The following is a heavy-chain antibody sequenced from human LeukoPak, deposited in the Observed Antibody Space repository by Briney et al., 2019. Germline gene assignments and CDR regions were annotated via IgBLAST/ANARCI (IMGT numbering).Heavy chain of an antibody. Sequence: GGSLRLSCAASGFTFSSYAMHWVRQAPGKGLEWVAVISYDGSNKYYADSVKGRFTISRDNSKNTLYPQMNSLRAEDTAVYYCARNYYDSSGYYYDIYYFDYWGQGTLVTVSS. CDR3: ARNYYDSSGYYYDIYYFDY. J-gene: IGHJ4*02. D-gene: IGHD3-22*01. V-gene: IGHV3-30-3*01. CDR1: GFTFSSYA. CDR2: ISYDGSNK.